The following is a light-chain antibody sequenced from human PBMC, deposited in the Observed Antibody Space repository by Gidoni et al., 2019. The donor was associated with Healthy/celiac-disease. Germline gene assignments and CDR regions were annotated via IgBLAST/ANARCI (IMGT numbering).Light chain of an antibody. CDR3: QQRSNWPPELT. CDR1: QSVSSS. Sequence: IVLTQSPATLSLSPGERATLSCRASQSVSSSLAWYQQKPGQAPSLLIYDAANRATGSPARFSGSGSGTDFTLTISSLEPEDFAVYYCQQRSNWPPELTFGQGTRLEIK. V-gene: IGKV3-11*01. CDR2: DAA. J-gene: IGKJ5*01.